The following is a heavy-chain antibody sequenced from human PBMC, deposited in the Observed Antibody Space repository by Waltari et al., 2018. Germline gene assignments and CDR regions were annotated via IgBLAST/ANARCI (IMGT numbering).Heavy chain of an antibody. D-gene: IGHD3-10*01. CDR3: VRGAFEFYSSSFGKGGWFDP. J-gene: IGHJ5*02. V-gene: IGHV4-34*01. CDR1: GGPLRRSF. CDR2: INHRGST. Sequence: QVQLQQWGAGLLKPSETLSLSCAVYGGPLRRSFWCWLRQSPRKGLEWIGEINHRGSTNYNPSLRGRVTISVDTSKNQFSLKLSSVTAADTAVYYCVRGAFEFYSSSFGKGGWFDPWGQGTPVTVSS.